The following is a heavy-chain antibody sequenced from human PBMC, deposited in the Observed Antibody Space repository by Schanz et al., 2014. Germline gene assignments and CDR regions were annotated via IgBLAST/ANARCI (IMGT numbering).Heavy chain of an antibody. D-gene: IGHD3-10*01. Sequence: LVESGGGVVQPGRSLRLSCAASGFTFSSYGMHWVRQAPGKGLEWVTIISHDGSIQYGADSVKGRFTISRDNSKNTLFLQMNSLRAEDTAVYYCARDLAGDAFDIWGQGTMVSVSS. CDR1: GFTFSSYG. J-gene: IGHJ3*02. CDR3: ARDLAGDAFDI. V-gene: IGHV3-30*19. CDR2: ISHDGSIQ.